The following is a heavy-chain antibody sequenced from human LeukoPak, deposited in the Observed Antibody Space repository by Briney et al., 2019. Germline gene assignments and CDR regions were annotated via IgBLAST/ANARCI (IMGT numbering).Heavy chain of an antibody. Sequence: PSETLSLTCTVSGYSISNGYYWDWIRQPPRKGLEWIGYIYYSGSTYYNPSLKSRVTISVDTSKNQFSLKLSSVTAADTAVYYCARGPLRSAGLFDYWGQGTLVTVSS. V-gene: IGHV4-38-2*02. J-gene: IGHJ4*02. CDR3: ARGPLRSAGLFDY. CDR2: IYYSGST. CDR1: GYSISNGYY. D-gene: IGHD6-19*01.